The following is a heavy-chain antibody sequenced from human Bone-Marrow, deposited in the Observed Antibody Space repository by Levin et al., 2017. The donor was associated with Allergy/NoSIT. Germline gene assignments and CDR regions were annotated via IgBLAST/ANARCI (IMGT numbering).Heavy chain of an antibody. CDR2: IYYSGST. J-gene: IGHJ4*02. D-gene: IGHD4-17*01. CDR1: GGSISSGGYY. CDR3: AREGSHDYGDYRIMFDY. Sequence: PSETLSLTCTVSGGSISSGGYYWSWIRQHPGKGLEWIGYIYYSGSTYYNPSLKSRVTISVDTSKNQFSLKLSSVTAADTAVYYCAREGSHDYGDYRIMFDYWGQGTLVTVSS. V-gene: IGHV4-31*03.